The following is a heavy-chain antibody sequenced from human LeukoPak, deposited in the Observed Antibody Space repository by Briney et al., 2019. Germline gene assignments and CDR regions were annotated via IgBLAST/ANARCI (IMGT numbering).Heavy chain of an antibody. CDR3: ARVGGVTGTFSY. Sequence: ASVSVSCKASGGTFSSYAISWVRQAPGQGLEWMGGIIPIFGTANYAQKFQGRVTITADESTSTAYMELSSLRSEDTAVYYCARVGGVTGTFSYWGQGTLVTVSS. CDR2: IIPIFGTA. J-gene: IGHJ4*02. V-gene: IGHV1-69*13. CDR1: GGTFSSYA. D-gene: IGHD1-7*01.